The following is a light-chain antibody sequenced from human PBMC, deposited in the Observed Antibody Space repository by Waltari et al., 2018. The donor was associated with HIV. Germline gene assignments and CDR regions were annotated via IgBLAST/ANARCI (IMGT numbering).Light chain of an antibody. CDR3: QQYVSSPRT. CDR2: ATS. Sequence: EIVLTQSPVTLSLSPGVRATLSCSASQSVSSSHLAWYQQRPGQAPRLLIYATSSRATGIPDRFSGSGSGTDFTLTISRLEPEDFAVYHCQQYVSSPRTFGQGTKVEIK. V-gene: IGKV3-20*01. J-gene: IGKJ1*01. CDR1: QSVSSSH.